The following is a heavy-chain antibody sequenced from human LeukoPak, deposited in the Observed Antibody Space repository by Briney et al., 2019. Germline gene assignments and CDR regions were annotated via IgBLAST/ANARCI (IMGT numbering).Heavy chain of an antibody. J-gene: IGHJ4*02. D-gene: IGHD3-10*01. CDR3: TTVISTLRGVREV. CDR2: IKSKTDGGTT. V-gene: IGHV3-15*01. Sequence: GGSLRLSCAASGFTLSNAWMSWVRQAPGKGLEWVGLIKSKTDGGTTDYAAPVEGRFTISRDDSKNTLYLQMNSLKSEDAAVYYCTTVISTLRGVREVWGQGTLVTVSS. CDR1: GFTLSNAW.